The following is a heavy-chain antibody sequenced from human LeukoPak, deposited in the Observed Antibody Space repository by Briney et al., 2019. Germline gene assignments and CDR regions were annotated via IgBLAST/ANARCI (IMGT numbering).Heavy chain of an antibody. V-gene: IGHV3-7*03. CDR2: IKQDGSEK. CDR3: ARDFGTYYFDY. J-gene: IGHJ4*02. D-gene: IGHD1-7*01. CDR1: GFTFSSYW. Sequence: PGGSLRLSCAASGFTFSSYWMSWVRQAPGKGLEWVANIKQDGSEKYYVDSVKGRFTISRDNAKNSLYLQMNSLRAEDTALYYCARDFGTYYFDYWGQGTLVTVSS.